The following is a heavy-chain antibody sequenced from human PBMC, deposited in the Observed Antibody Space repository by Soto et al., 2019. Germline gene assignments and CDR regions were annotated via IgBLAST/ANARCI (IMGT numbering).Heavy chain of an antibody. CDR1: GFTFSNAW. Sequence: GGSLRLSCAASGFTFSNAWMNWVRQAPGKGLEWVGRIKSKTDGGTTDYAAPVKGRFTISRDDSKNTLYLQMNSLKTEDTAVYYCTTAKISGWYFALVYYYYGMDVWGQGTTVTVSS. CDR3: TTAKISGWYFALVYYYYGMDV. J-gene: IGHJ6*02. V-gene: IGHV3-15*07. D-gene: IGHD6-19*01. CDR2: IKSKTDGGTT.